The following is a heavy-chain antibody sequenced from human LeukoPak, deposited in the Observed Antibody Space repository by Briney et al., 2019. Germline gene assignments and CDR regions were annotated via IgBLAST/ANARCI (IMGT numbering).Heavy chain of an antibody. CDR3: ASGSRDGYNWYY. D-gene: IGHD5-12*01. CDR2: IWYDGSNK. V-gene: IGHV3-33*01. CDR1: GFTFSSYG. J-gene: IGHJ4*02. Sequence: PGGSLRLSCAASGFTFSSYGMHWVRQAPGKGLEWVAVIWYDGSNKYYADSVKGRFTISRDNSKNTLYLQMNSLRAEDTAVYYCASGSRDGYNWYYWGQGTLVTVSS.